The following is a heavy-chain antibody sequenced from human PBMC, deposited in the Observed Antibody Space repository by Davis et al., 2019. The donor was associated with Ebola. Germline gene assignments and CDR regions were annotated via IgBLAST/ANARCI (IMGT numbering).Heavy chain of an antibody. J-gene: IGHJ4*02. D-gene: IGHD6-19*01. CDR2: IYDHST. CDR3: ATTQWLREFDN. CDR1: GFTVSSNH. Sequence: PGGSLRLSCAASGFTVSSNHMSWVRQAPGKGLEWVSVIYDHSTAYADSVRGRFIISRDKFNNTLYLEMNSLRVDDTAVYYCATTQWLREFDNWGQGTLVTVSS. V-gene: IGHV3-53*05.